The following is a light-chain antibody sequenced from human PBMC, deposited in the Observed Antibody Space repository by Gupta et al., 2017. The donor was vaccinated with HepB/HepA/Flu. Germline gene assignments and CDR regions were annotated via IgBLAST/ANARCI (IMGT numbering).Light chain of an antibody. CDR1: QSITSN. CDR2: GAS. Sequence: VLTKPPATLSVSPGERATLPCRASQSITSNLAWYQQRPGKAPRLLFYGASTRDTGIPARFSGSGSGTEFTLTISSLQPEDFAVYYCQQYNSTPCTFGQGTKLEIK. CDR3: QQYNSTPCT. V-gene: IGKV3-15*01. J-gene: IGKJ2*02.